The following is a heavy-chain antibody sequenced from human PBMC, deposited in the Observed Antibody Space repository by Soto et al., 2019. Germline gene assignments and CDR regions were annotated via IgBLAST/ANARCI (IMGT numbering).Heavy chain of an antibody. J-gene: IGHJ4*02. CDR2: IYYSGST. D-gene: IGHD2-21*01. Sequence: QLQLQESGPGLVKPSETLSLTCTVSGGYISSSSYYWGWIRQPPGKGLEWIGSIYYSGSTYYNPSLKSRVIISVDTSKNQFSLKLSSVTAADTAVYYCASYSLRDRRFDYWGQGTLVTVSS. V-gene: IGHV4-39*01. CDR1: GGYISSSSYY. CDR3: ASYSLRDRRFDY.